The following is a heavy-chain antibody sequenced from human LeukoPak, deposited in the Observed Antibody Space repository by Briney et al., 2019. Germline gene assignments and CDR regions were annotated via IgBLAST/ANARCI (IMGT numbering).Heavy chain of an antibody. CDR3: ATGEGGSYYDSRGYYSDI. CDR1: GFTFSSYE. J-gene: IGHJ3*02. V-gene: IGHV3-48*03. Sequence: GGSLRLSCAASGFTFSSYEMKWVRQAPGKGLEWVSYISSSGTSIYYADSVKGRFTISRDNAKNSLYLQMNSLRAEDTAVYYCATGEGGSYYDSRGYYSDIWGQGTMVTVSS. CDR2: ISSSGTSI. D-gene: IGHD3-22*01.